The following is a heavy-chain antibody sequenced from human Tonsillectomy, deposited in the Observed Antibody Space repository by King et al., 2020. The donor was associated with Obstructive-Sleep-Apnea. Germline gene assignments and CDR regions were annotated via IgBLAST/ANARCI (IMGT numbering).Heavy chain of an antibody. CDR1: GFTFSSFV. J-gene: IGHJ4*02. V-gene: IGHV3-23*04. D-gene: IGHD3-3*01. CDR2: IIGSAYST. CDR3: ARSYDVWSGPHD. Sequence: EVQLVESGGGLVQPGGSLRLSCAASGFTFSSFVMNWVRQAPGKGLEWVSGIIGSAYSTYYADSVKGRFTISRDNSKNTLYLQMNSLRAEDTALYYCARSYDVWSGPHDWGQGTLVTVSS.